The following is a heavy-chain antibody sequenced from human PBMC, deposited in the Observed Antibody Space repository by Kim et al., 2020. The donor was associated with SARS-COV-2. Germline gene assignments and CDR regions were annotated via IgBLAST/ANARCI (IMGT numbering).Heavy chain of an antibody. CDR3: AKGGYYGSETIDY. J-gene: IGHJ4*02. Sequence: ADSVKGRFTISRDNSKNSLYLQMNSLRTEDTALYYCAKGGYYGSETIDYWGQGTLVTVSS. D-gene: IGHD3-10*01. V-gene: IGHV3-43*01.